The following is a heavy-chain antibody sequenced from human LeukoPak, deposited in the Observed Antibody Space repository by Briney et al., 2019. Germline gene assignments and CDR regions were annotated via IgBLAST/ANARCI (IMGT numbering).Heavy chain of an antibody. J-gene: IGHJ4*02. Sequence: PSETLSLTCTVSGGSISSSSYYWGWIRQPPGKGLEWIGSIYYSGSTYYNPSLKSRVTISVDTPKNQFSLKLSSVTAADTAVYYCARPKTDYFDYWGQGTLVTVSS. CDR3: ARPKTDYFDY. V-gene: IGHV4-39*01. CDR1: GGSISSSSYY. CDR2: IYYSGST.